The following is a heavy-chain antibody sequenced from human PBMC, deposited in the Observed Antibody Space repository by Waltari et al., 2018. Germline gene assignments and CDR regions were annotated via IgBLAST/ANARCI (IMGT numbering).Heavy chain of an antibody. CDR1: GGSIRSYY. CDR2: IYYSGST. Sequence: QVQLQESGPGLVKPSETLSLTCPVSGGSIRSYYWSWLRPPPGRGLEGTGYIYYSGSTNYNPSLKSRVTISVDTSKNQFSLKLSSVTAADTAVYYCARAGQGYYDFWSGYPYYYYYGMDVWGQGTTVTVSS. D-gene: IGHD3-3*01. V-gene: IGHV4-59*01. J-gene: IGHJ6*02. CDR3: ARAGQGYYDFWSGYPYYYYYGMDV.